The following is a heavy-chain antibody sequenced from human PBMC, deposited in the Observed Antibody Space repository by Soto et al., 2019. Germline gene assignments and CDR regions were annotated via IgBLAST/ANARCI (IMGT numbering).Heavy chain of an antibody. J-gene: IGHJ5*02. V-gene: IGHV3-21*01. CDR1: GFTFSSYS. D-gene: IGHD3-10*01. Sequence: VGSLRLSCAASGFTFSSYSMNWVRQAPGKGLEWASSISGSSSYIYYADSVKGRFTISRDNAKNSLYLQMNSLRAEDTAVYYCARARITMVRGVRRGWFDPWGQGTLVTVSS. CDR3: ARARITMVRGVRRGWFDP. CDR2: ISGSSSYI.